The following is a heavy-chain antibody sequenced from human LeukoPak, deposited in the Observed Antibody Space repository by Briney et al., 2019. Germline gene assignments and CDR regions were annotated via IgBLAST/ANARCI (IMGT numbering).Heavy chain of an antibody. CDR3: AGQNWYYYDSSGPRRENWFDP. CDR1: GGSISSGGYY. J-gene: IGHJ5*02. CDR2: IYYSGST. V-gene: IGHV4-31*03. Sequence: SQTLSLTCTVSGGSISSGGYYWSWIRQHPGKGLEWIGYIYYSGSTYCNPSLKSRVTISVDTSKNQFSLKLSSVTAADTAVYYCAGQNWYYYDSSGPRRENWFDPWGQGTLVTVSS. D-gene: IGHD3-22*01.